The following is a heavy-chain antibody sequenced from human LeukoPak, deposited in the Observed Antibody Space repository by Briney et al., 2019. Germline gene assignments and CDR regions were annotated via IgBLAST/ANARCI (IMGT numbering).Heavy chain of an antibody. D-gene: IGHD6-13*01. V-gene: IGHV1-2*02. CDR1: GYTFTGYY. Sequence: GASVKVSCKASGYTFTGYYMHWVRQAPGQGLAWMGWINPNSGGTNYAQKFQGRVTMTRDTSISTAYMELSRLRSDDTAVYYCARGTWSIAAVLDYWGQGTLVTVSS. CDR2: INPNSGGT. CDR3: ARGTWSIAAVLDY. J-gene: IGHJ4*02.